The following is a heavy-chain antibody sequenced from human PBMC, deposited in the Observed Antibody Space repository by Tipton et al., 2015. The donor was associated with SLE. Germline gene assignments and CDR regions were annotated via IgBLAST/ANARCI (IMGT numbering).Heavy chain of an antibody. J-gene: IGHJ4*02. D-gene: IGHD5-12*01. CDR3: ARGTRGSPMVASLGD. V-gene: IGHV5-51*03. Sequence: VQLVQSGAEVKKQGESLKISCKGSGYSFTSYWIGWVRQMPGKGLEWMGIIYPGDSDTRYSPSFQGQVTTSADKSISTACLQWSSLKASDTAVYYCARGTRGSPMVASLGDCGQGTLGTVSS. CDR2: IYPGDSDT. CDR1: GYSFTSYW.